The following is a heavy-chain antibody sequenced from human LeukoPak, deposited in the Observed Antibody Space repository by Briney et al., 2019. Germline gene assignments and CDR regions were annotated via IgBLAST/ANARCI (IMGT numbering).Heavy chain of an antibody. V-gene: IGHV1-18*01. D-gene: IGHD6-19*01. CDR2: ISAYNGNT. J-gene: IGHJ3*02. CDR3: ARAVAGLNAFDI. CDR1: GYTFTSYG. Sequence: ASVKVSCKASGYTFTSYGISRVRQAPGQGLEWMGWISAYNGNTNYAQKLQGRVTMTTDTSTSTAYMELRSLRSDDTAVYYCARAVAGLNAFDIWGQGTMVTVSS.